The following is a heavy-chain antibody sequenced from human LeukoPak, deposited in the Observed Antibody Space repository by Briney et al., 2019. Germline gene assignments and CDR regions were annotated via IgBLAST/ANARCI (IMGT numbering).Heavy chain of an antibody. V-gene: IGHV3-30*02. CDR1: GFTFSSYG. Sequence: SGGSLRLSCAASGFTFSSYGMHWVRQAPGKGLEWVAFIRYDGSNEYYADSVKGRFTISRDNSKNTLYLQMNSLRAEDTAVYYCAKESGGSYYFDYWGQGTLVTVSS. CDR2: IRYDGSNE. J-gene: IGHJ4*02. D-gene: IGHD1-26*01. CDR3: AKESGGSYYFDY.